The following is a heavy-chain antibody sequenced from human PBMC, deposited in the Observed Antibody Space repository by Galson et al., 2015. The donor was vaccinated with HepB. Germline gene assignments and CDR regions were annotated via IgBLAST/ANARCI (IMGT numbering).Heavy chain of an antibody. V-gene: IGHV1-46*01. J-gene: IGHJ4*02. CDR3: ARDPIMITFGGGLFDY. Sequence: SVKVSCKASGYTFTSYYMHWVRQAPGQGLEWMGIINPSGGSTSYAQKFQGRVTMTRDTSTSTVYMELSSLRSEDTAVYYCARDPIMITFGGGLFDYWGQGTLVTVSS. D-gene: IGHD3-16*01. CDR1: GYTFTSYY. CDR2: INPSGGST.